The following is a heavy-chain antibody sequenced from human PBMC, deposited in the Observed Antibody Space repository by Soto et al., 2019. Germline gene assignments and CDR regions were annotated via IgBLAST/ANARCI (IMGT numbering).Heavy chain of an antibody. V-gene: IGHV5-51*03. Sequence: EVQLVQSGAEVKKPGQSLKISCETSGYSFTHNWLAWVRQMPGKGLEWMGIIFPADSETRYSPSFQGQVTISADKSISTAALEGRSLKASAPAMFSCAGGPRPPDSWGQGTLVTVSS. CDR3: AGGPRPPDS. J-gene: IGHJ5*02. CDR1: GYSFTHNW. D-gene: IGHD2-21*01. CDR2: IFPADSET.